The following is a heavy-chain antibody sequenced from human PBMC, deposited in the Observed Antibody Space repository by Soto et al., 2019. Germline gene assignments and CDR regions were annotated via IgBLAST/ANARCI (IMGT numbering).Heavy chain of an antibody. D-gene: IGHD6-13*01. J-gene: IGHJ5*02. V-gene: IGHV4-34*01. CDR3: ARVGIAAAATKPYNWFDP. CDR1: GGSFSGYY. Sequence: ETLSLTCAVYGGSFSGYYWSWIRQPPGKGLEWIGEINHSGSTNYNPSLKSRVTISVDTSKNQFSLKLSSVTAADTAVYYCARVGIAAAATKPYNWFDPWGQGTLVTVSS. CDR2: INHSGST.